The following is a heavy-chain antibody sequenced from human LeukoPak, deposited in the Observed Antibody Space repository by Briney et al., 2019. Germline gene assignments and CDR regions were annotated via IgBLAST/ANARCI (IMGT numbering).Heavy chain of an antibody. CDR2: ISSSGGST. CDR3: AKDTFAEYSSGYFDY. V-gene: IGHV3-23*01. CDR1: GFTFSSYA. J-gene: IGHJ4*02. D-gene: IGHD6-19*01. Sequence: GGSLRLSCAASGFTFSSYAMSWVRQAPGKGLEWVSAISSSGGSTYYADSVKGRFTISRDNSKNTLYLQMNSLRAEDTAVYYCAKDTFAEYSSGYFDYWGQGTLVTVSS.